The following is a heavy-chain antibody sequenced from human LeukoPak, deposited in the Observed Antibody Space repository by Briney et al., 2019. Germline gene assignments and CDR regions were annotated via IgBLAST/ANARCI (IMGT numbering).Heavy chain of an antibody. CDR3: ARHARSCGSYCSPDNWFDP. CDR1: GGSISSYY. Sequence: SETLSLTCTVSGGSISSYYWSCIRHPPGRGLEWVGYIFYSGSPNYNPCLKSRVTISVDTSKYQFSLKLSSVPAADTVVYYCARHARSCGSYCSPDNWFDPWGQGTLVTVSS. V-gene: IGHV4-59*08. D-gene: IGHD1-26*01. CDR2: IFYSGSP. J-gene: IGHJ5*02.